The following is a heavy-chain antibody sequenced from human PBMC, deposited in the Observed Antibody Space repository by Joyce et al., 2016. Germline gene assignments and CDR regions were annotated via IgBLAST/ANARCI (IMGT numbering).Heavy chain of an antibody. D-gene: IGHD1-26*01. V-gene: IGHV3-13*01. J-gene: IGHJ5*02. Sequence: EVQLVESGGGLVQPGGSLRLSCTASGFTFSNYDMHWVRQATGKGLEWVSAIGTAGDTYYPGSVKGRFTISRENAKNSLSLQMNSLRAGDTAVYYCARGLGATWFDPWGQGTLVTVSS. CDR3: ARGLGATWFDP. CDR2: IGTAGDT. CDR1: GFTFSNYD.